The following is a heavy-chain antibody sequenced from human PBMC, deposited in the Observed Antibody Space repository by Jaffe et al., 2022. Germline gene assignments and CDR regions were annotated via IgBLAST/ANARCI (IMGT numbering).Heavy chain of an antibody. CDR1: GGSFSGYY. J-gene: IGHJ4*02. V-gene: IGHV4-34*01. CDR2: INHSGST. Sequence: QVQLQQWGAGLLKPSETLSLTCAVYGGSFSGYYWSWIRQPPGKGLEWIGEINHSGSTNYNPSLKSRVTISVDTSKNQFSLKLSSVTAADTAVYYCARDEYSSSPGRGVVGYWGQGTLVTVSS. CDR3: ARDEYSSSPGRGVVGY. D-gene: IGHD6-6*01.